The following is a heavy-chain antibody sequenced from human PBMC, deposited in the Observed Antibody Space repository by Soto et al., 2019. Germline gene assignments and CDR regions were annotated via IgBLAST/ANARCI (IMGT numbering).Heavy chain of an antibody. CDR1: GYTFTSYG. D-gene: IGHD2-21*01. Sequence: ASVKVSCKASGYTFTSYGISWVRQAPGQGLEWMGWISAYNGNTNYAQKLPGRVTMTTDTSTSTAYMELRSLRSDDTAVYYCARARASGDAFDIWGQGTMVTVSS. CDR3: ARARASGDAFDI. J-gene: IGHJ3*02. CDR2: ISAYNGNT. V-gene: IGHV1-18*01.